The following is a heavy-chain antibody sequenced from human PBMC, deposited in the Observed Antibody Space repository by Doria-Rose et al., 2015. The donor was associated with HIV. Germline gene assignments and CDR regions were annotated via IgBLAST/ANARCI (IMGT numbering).Heavy chain of an antibody. CDR2: IFSDDER. D-gene: IGHD6-13*01. CDR1: GVSLSSPGMG. V-gene: IGHV2-26*01. Sequence: QITLKEPGPVLVQPAETFTLTCTVSGVSLSSPGMGVSWIRQPPGKALEWLAIIFSDDERSYNTSLKSRLTISRGTSKSQVVLTMTDMDPVDTATYHCARIKSSRWYHKYYFDFWGQGTLVIVSA. J-gene: IGHJ4*02. CDR3: ARIKSSRWYHKYYFDF.